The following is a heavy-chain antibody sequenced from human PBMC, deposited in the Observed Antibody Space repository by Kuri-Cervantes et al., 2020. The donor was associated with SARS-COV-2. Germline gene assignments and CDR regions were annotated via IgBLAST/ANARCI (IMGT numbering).Heavy chain of an antibody. CDR2: IKQDGSEE. CDR3: ARASFDFWSGYYTGYYPDF. D-gene: IGHD3-3*01. Sequence: GESLKISCAASGFIFSNYWMSWVRHAPGRGLEWVANIKQDGSEEFYVDSVKGRFTVSRDNAKKSLFLQMNSLRADDTAVYYCARASFDFWSGYYTGYYPDFWGQGALVTVSS. CDR1: GFIFSNYW. J-gene: IGHJ4*02. V-gene: IGHV3-7*01.